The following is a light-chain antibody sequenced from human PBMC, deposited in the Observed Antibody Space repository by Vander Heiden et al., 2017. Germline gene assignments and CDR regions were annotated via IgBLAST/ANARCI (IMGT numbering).Light chain of an antibody. CDR1: QSMSSY. V-gene: IGKV1-39*01. Sequence: MQMTQSPSSLSALVGDRVSITCRACQSMSSYLHWYQQNPWQAPKLLIYAASSLECGVPSRFSGRGSRTDFTLSIIRLQLAAFAPYYCRQSDTTPLTFGGGTKVEIK. CDR3: RQSDTTPLT. J-gene: IGKJ4*01. CDR2: AAS.